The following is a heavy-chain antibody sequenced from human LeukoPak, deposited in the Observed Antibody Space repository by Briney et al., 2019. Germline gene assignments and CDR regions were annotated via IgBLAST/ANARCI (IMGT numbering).Heavy chain of an antibody. J-gene: IGHJ4*02. CDR1: GFTFSGYA. CDR3: AKGPQLVTHFDY. D-gene: IGHD6-13*01. Sequence: GGSLRLSCAASGFTFSGYAMSWVRQAPGEGLEWVSAITGSGGSTYYADSVKGRFTISRDNSKSTLFLQMNSLRAEDTAVYYCAKGPQLVTHFDYWGQGTLVTVSS. CDR2: ITGSGGST. V-gene: IGHV3-23*01.